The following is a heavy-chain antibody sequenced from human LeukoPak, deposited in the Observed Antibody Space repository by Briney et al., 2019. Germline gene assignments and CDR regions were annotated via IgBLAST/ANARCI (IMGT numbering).Heavy chain of an antibody. CDR1: GYSISSGYY. CDR3: ARHLTYSSSWYKQDY. J-gene: IGHJ4*02. Sequence: EPSETLSLTCAVSGYSISSGYYWGWIRQPPGKGLEWIGSIYHSGSTYYNPSLKSRVTISVDTSKNQFSLKLSSVTAADTAVYYCARHLTYSSSWYKQDYWGQGTLVTVSS. D-gene: IGHD6-13*01. V-gene: IGHV4-38-2*01. CDR2: IYHSGST.